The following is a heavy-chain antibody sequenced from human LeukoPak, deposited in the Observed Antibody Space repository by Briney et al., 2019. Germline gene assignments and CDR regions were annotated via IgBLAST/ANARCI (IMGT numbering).Heavy chain of an antibody. D-gene: IGHD7-27*01. CDR1: GFSVSNNY. CDR2: ITTSDGNT. J-gene: IGHJ4*02. V-gene: IGHV3-23*01. Sequence: GGSLRLSCVVSGFSVSNNYIIWVRQAPGKGLEWVSTITTSDGNTYYADSVKGRFTVSRDNSKNTLFLQMNSLRAEDTAVYYCAKDGGLWVSAHWGDSWGRGTLVTVSS. CDR3: AKDGGLWVSAHWGDS.